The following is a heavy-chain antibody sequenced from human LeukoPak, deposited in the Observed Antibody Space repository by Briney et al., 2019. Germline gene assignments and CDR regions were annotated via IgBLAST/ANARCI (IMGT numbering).Heavy chain of an antibody. V-gene: IGHV1-69*13. J-gene: IGHJ4*02. CDR2: IFPIFGTA. CDR3: ARGSSSGWPKNSYYFDY. Sequence: ASVKVSCKASEGTFSSYAITWVRQAPGQGLEWMGGIFPIFGTANYAQKFQGRVTITADESTSTAYMELSSLRSEDTAVYYCARGSSSGWPKNSYYFDYWGQGTLVTVSS. D-gene: IGHD6-19*01. CDR1: EGTFSSYA.